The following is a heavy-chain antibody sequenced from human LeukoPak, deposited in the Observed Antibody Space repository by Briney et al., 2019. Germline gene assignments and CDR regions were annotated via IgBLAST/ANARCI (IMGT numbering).Heavy chain of an antibody. Sequence: ASVKVSCTASGYTFTIYGISWVRQAPGQGLEWMGWISAYNGNTNYAQKLQGRVTMTTDTSTSTAYMELRSLRSDDTAVYYCARTLRTEAAAGPMCDYWGQGTLVTVSS. V-gene: IGHV1-18*01. D-gene: IGHD6-13*01. CDR3: ARTLRTEAAAGPMCDY. CDR2: ISAYNGNT. J-gene: IGHJ4*02. CDR1: GYTFTIYG.